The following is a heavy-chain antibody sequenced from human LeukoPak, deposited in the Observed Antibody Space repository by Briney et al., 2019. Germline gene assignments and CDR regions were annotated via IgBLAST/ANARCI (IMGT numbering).Heavy chain of an antibody. D-gene: IGHD6-13*01. CDR1: GFAFNSHG. CDR2: VSYDGRNE. CDR3: ARDRAAGYYFGF. Sequence: GRSLILSCAAPGFAFNSHGMHWVRPAPGKGLWWVAVVSYDGRNEYYADSVKGRFTISRDNSKGTLDLQMNSLRAEDTAVYYCARDRAAGYYFGFWGQGTLVTVSS. V-gene: IGHV3-30*03. J-gene: IGHJ4*02.